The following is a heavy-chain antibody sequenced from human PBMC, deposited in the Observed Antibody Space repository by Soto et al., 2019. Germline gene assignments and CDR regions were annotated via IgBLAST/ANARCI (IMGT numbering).Heavy chain of an antibody. CDR2: ISGSGRTT. CDR1: GFTFGSYA. CDR3: AKFRGPSYSYYSMDV. J-gene: IGHJ6*03. V-gene: IGHV3-23*01. Sequence: EVQLLESGGGLVQPGGSLRLSCAASGFTFGSYAMNWLRQAPGRGLECVSFISGSGRTTYYADSVKGRFTVSRDNSKNTLYLQMNSLIAEDTALYYCAKFRGPSYSYYSMDVWGKGTTVTVSS. D-gene: IGHD3-16*01.